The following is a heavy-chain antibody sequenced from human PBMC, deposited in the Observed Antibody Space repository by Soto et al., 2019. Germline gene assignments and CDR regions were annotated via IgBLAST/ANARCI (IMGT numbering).Heavy chain of an antibody. V-gene: IGHV4-34*01. CDR1: GGSFSGYY. J-gene: IGHJ4*02. CDR3: GLLSGYNYGRYFDY. Sequence: PSETLSLTCAVYGGSFSGYYWSWIRQPPGKGLEWIGEINHSGSTNYNPSLKSRVTISVDTSKNQFSLKLNSVTAADTAVYYCGLLSGYNYGRYFDYWGQGTLVTVS. CDR2: INHSGST. D-gene: IGHD5-12*01.